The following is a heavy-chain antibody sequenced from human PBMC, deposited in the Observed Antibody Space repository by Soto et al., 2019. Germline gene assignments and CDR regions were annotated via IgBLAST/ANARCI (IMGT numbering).Heavy chain of an antibody. D-gene: IGHD3-3*01. CDR3: VKDSNDFWSGYLNPTFDY. CDR2: ISSNGGST. J-gene: IGHJ4*02. CDR1: GFTFSSYG. V-gene: IGHV3-64D*06. Sequence: GGSLRLSCAASGFTFSSYGMHWVRQAPGKGLEYVSAISSNGGSTYYADSVKGRFTISRDNSKNTLYLQMSSLRAEDTAVYYCVKDSNDFWSGYLNPTFDYWGQGTLVTVSS.